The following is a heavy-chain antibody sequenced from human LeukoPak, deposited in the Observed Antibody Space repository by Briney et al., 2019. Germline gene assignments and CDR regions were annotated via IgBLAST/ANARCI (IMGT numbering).Heavy chain of an antibody. CDR3: AKGRGYSYGCLDY. CDR2: ISWNSGSI. D-gene: IGHD5-18*01. Sequence: GRSLRLSCAASGFTFDDYAMHWVRQAPGKGLEWVSSISWNSGSIGYAASVKGRFTISRDNAKNSLYLQMNSLRAEDMALYYCAKGRGYSYGCLDYWGQGTLVTVSS. J-gene: IGHJ4*02. CDR1: GFTFDDYA. V-gene: IGHV3-9*03.